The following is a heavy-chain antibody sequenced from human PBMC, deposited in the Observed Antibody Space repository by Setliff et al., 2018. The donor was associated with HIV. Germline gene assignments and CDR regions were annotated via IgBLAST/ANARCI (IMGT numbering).Heavy chain of an antibody. CDR1: GYTFTSYG. CDR2: ISAYNGNT. J-gene: IGHJ1*01. CDR3: ARTQYDRVEEYFQY. V-gene: IGHV1-18*01. D-gene: IGHD3-22*01. Sequence: SVKVSCKASGYTFTSYGISWVRQAPGQGLEWMGWISAYNGNTNYAQKLQGRVTMTTDTSSSTAYLDLRSLRSDDTAVYYCARTQYDRVEEYFQYWGQGTLVTVSS.